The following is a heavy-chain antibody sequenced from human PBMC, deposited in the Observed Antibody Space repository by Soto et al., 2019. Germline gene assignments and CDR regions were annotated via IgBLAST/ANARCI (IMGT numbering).Heavy chain of an antibody. J-gene: IGHJ6*03. Sequence: QVQLQQWGAGLLKPSETLSLTCAVYGGSFSGYYWSWIRQPPGKGLEWIGEINHSGSTNYNPSLKSRVTISVDTSKNQFSLKLSSVTAADTAVYYCARGRDENLGRYGSGRVYMDVWGKGTTVTVSS. CDR2: INHSGST. V-gene: IGHV4-34*01. D-gene: IGHD3-10*01. CDR3: ARGRDENLGRYGSGRVYMDV. CDR1: GGSFSGYY.